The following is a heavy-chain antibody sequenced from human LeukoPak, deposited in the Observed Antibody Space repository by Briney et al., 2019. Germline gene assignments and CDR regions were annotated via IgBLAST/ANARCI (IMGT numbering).Heavy chain of an antibody. D-gene: IGHD1-26*01. Sequence: QPGESLRLSCAASGFSFDDYAMHWVRQAPGKGLEWVSLISWDGGSTYYADSVKGRFTISRNNSKNSLYLQMNSLRAEDTALYYCAKDGGTYGYFDYWGQGTLVTVSS. J-gene: IGHJ4*02. CDR3: AKDGGTYGYFDY. V-gene: IGHV3-43D*03. CDR1: GFSFDDYA. CDR2: ISWDGGST.